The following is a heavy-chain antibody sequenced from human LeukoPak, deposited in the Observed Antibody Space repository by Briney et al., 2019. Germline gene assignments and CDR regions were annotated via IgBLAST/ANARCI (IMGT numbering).Heavy chain of an antibody. D-gene: IGHD6-25*01. CDR1: GFTLCSYS. J-gene: IGHJ4*02. CDR2: ISGSGGST. Sequence: PGGSLRLSCAVSGFTLCSYSMSWVPQAPGKGLEWVSAISGSGGSTYYADSVKGRFTISRDNSKNTLYLQMNSLRAEDTAVYYCAYERRSGCYYWGQGTLVTVSS. V-gene: IGHV3-23*01. CDR3: AYERRSGCYY.